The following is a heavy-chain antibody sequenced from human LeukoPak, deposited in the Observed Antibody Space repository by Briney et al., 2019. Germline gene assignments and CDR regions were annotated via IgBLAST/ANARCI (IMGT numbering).Heavy chain of an antibody. CDR3: VGDSSGYYPYYFDY. CDR1: GFTFDDYA. J-gene: IGHJ4*02. V-gene: IGHV3-9*01. CDR2: ISWNSGSI. D-gene: IGHD3-22*01. Sequence: PGRSLRLSCAASGFTFDDYAMHWVRQAPGKGLEWVSGISWNSGSIGYADSEKGRFTISRDNAKNSLYLQMNSLRAEDTAVYYCVGDSSGYYPYYFDYWGQGTLVTVSS.